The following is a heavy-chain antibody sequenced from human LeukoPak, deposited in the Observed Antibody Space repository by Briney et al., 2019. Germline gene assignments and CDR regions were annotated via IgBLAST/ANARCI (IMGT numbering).Heavy chain of an antibody. CDR3: ARHFCERSISCYEVFDY. CDR2: INPNSGGA. V-gene: IGHV1-2*02. J-gene: IGHJ4*02. CDR1: RNTFTGYH. D-gene: IGHD2-2*01. Sequence: GASVKVSCKASRNTFTGYHMHWVRQAPGQGLEWMGWINPNSGGANYAQKFQGRVTMTRDTSISTAYMELSRLRSDDTAVYYAARHFCERSISCYEVFDYWGQGTLVTVSS.